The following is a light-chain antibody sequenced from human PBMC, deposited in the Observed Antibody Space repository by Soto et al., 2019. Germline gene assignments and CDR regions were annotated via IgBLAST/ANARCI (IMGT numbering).Light chain of an antibody. V-gene: IGLV2-14*01. Sequence: QSALTQPASVSGSPGQSITISCTGTSGDIGSHNRVSWYQQHPGKAPKLIIYEVTDRPSGVSNRCSGSKSGNTASLTISGLQAEDEAEYYCSSYTSINRRACVFGTGTKVTVL. CDR2: EVT. J-gene: IGLJ1*01. CDR3: SSYTSINRRACV. CDR1: SGDIGSHNR.